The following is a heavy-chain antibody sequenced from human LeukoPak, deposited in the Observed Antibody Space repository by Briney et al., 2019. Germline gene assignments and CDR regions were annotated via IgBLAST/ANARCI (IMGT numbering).Heavy chain of an antibody. CDR1: GGSFSGYY. D-gene: IGHD5-18*01. V-gene: IGHV4-34*01. CDR3: ASLGYSYGFCY. J-gene: IGHJ4*02. Sequence: PSETLSLTCAVYGGSFSGYYWSWIRQPPGKGLEWIGEINHSGSTNYNPSLKSRVTISVDTSKNQFSLKLSSVTAADTAVYYCASLGYSYGFCYWGQGTLVTVPS. CDR2: INHSGST.